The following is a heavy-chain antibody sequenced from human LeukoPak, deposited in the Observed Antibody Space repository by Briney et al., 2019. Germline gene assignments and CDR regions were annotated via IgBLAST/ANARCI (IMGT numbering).Heavy chain of an antibody. CDR1: GFTLRGYG. CDR3: VKDTPTTGDDLDF. J-gene: IGHJ4*02. V-gene: IGHV3-30*02. D-gene: IGHD1-1*01. Sequence: PGGCLRLSCAASGFTLRGYGIDWVRQAPGKGLEWVAFIRSDGSDKSYADSVNGLFPISRDNSGNKLYLQIYSLRVEDTAVYYCVKDTPTTGDDLDFWGQGTLVTVSA. CDR2: IRSDGSDK.